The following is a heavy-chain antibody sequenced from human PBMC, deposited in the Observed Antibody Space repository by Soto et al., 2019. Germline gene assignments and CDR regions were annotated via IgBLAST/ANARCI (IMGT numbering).Heavy chain of an antibody. CDR2: TRNKANSYTT. Sequence: EVQLVESGGGLVQPGGSLRLSCAASGFTFSDHYMDWVRQAPGKGLEWVGRTRNKANSYTTEYAVSVKGRFTISRDDSKNSLYLHMNSLKTEDTAVYYCAREGYSSGWYHYWGQGTLVTVSS. CDR1: GFTFSDHY. CDR3: AREGYSSGWYHY. J-gene: IGHJ4*02. D-gene: IGHD6-19*01. V-gene: IGHV3-72*01.